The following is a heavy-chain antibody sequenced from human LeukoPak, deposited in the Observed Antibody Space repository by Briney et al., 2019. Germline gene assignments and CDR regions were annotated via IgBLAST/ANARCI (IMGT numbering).Heavy chain of an antibody. CDR3: ARDLLDGGYSADY. CDR1: GITFSNYA. V-gene: IGHV3-23*01. CDR2: ISGSAHKI. D-gene: IGHD1-26*01. Sequence: GGSLRLSCVASGITFSNYAVSWVRQAPEKGLDWVSVISGSAHKIRYADSVKGRFTISRDNSKNTLYLQMNSLRAEDTAVYYCARDLLDGGYSADYWGQGTLVTVSS. J-gene: IGHJ4*02.